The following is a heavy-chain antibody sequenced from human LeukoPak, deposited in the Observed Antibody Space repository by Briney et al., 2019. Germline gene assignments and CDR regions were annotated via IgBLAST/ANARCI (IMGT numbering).Heavy chain of an antibody. CDR3: AKDRNDILTGYLET. Sequence: PGGSLRLSCAASGFTFDDYAMHWVRQAPGKGLEWVSGISWNSGSTGYADSVKGRFTISGDNAKNSLYLQMNSLRAEDMALYYCAKDRNDILTGYLETWGQGTLVTVSS. CDR1: GFTFDDYA. J-gene: IGHJ4*02. V-gene: IGHV3-9*03. D-gene: IGHD3-9*01. CDR2: ISWNSGST.